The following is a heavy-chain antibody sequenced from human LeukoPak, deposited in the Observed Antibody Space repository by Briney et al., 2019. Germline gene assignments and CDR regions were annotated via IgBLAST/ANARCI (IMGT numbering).Heavy chain of an antibody. D-gene: IGHD2-2*01. V-gene: IGHV1-18*01. J-gene: IGHJ4*02. CDR1: GYTFTSYG. Sequence: ASVKVSCWASGYTFTSYGISWVRQALGQGLEWMGWISAYNGNTNYAQKLQGRVTMTTDTSTSTAYMELRSLRSDDTAVYYCARDTASRIVVVPRSDYWGQGTLVTVSS. CDR2: ISAYNGNT. CDR3: ARDTASRIVVVPRSDY.